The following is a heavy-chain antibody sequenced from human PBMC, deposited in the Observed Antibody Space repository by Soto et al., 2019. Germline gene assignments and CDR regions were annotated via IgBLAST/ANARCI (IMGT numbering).Heavy chain of an antibody. CDR1: GYTFTGYF. V-gene: IGHV1-2*02. Sequence: ASVKVSCKASGYTFTGYFMHWVRQAPGQGLEWMGWINPNSGATKYAQKFQGRVTLSRDTSTSTAYMELSGLRSDDTAVYYCARGGGTILAPLPWGQGTLVTVS. J-gene: IGHJ5*02. CDR3: ARGGGTILAPLP. D-gene: IGHD3-16*01. CDR2: INPNSGAT.